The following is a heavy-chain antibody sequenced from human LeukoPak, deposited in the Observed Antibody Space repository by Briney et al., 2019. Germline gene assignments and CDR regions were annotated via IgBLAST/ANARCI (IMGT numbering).Heavy chain of an antibody. V-gene: IGHV4-39*01. CDR3: ARRTTTPTTSWFDP. CDR1: GGSISTISDY. J-gene: IGHJ5*02. Sequence: SETLSLTCAVSGGSISTISDYWDWIRQPPGKGLEWIGSIYYSGSTYYNPSLKSRVTISVDTSKNQFSLKLSSVTAADTAVYYCARRTTTPTTSWFDPWGQGTLVTVSS. CDR2: IYYSGST. D-gene: IGHD5-12*01.